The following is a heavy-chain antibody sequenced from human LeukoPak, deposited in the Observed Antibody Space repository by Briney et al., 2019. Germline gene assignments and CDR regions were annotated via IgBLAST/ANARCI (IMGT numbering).Heavy chain of an antibody. J-gene: IGHJ4*02. CDR2: IYSSGST. CDR3: ARGNDFWSGSRPIDY. D-gene: IGHD3-3*01. V-gene: IGHV4-61*02. CDR1: GGSISSGSYY. Sequence: SQTLSLTCTVSGGSISSGSYYWSWIRQPAGKGLEWIGRIYSSGSTNYNPSLKSRVTISVDTSKNQFSLRLSSVTAADTAVYYCARGNDFWSGSRPIDYWGQGTLVTVSS.